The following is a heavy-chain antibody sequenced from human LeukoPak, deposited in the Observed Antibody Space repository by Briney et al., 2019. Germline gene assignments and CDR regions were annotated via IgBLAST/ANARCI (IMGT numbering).Heavy chain of an antibody. CDR3: ARDFDGQWPYLPIDY. D-gene: IGHD3-9*01. V-gene: IGHV1-3*01. CDR2: INAGNGNT. J-gene: IGHJ4*02. Sequence: GGSLRLSCAASGYTFTSHAMHWVRQAPGQRLEWMGWINAGNGNTKYSQKFQGRVTITRDTSASTAYMELSSLRSEDTAVYYCARDFDGQWPYLPIDYWGQGTLVTVSS. CDR1: GYTFTSHA.